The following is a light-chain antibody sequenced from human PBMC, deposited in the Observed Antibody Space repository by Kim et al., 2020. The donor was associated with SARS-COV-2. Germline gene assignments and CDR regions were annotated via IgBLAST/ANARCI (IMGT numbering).Light chain of an antibody. CDR2: GVT. CDR3: GSYVKDSTPYV. Sequence: QSALTQPASVSGSPGQSITISCTGTSSDVGGYNYVSWYQQHPGKAPKVLIYGVTNRPSGVSSRFSGSKSGNTASLTISGLQPEDEGDYYCGSYVKDSTPYVFGTGTKVTVL. CDR1: SSDVGGYNY. V-gene: IGLV2-14*03. J-gene: IGLJ1*01.